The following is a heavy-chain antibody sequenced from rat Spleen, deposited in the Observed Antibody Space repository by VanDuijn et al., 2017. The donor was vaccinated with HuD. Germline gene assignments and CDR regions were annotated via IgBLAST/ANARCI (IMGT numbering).Heavy chain of an antibody. D-gene: IGHD1-1*01. Sequence: EVQLVESGGGLVQSGRSLKLSCVASGFTFNNYWMTWIRQAPGKGLEWIASITSTGDNTYYPESVKDRFTISRDNAKSTLYLQMNSLRSEDTATYYCTKESKQWSFDYWGQGVMVTVSS. CDR1: GFTFNNYW. CDR2: ITSTGDNT. V-gene: IGHV5-31*01. CDR3: TKESKQWSFDY. J-gene: IGHJ2*01.